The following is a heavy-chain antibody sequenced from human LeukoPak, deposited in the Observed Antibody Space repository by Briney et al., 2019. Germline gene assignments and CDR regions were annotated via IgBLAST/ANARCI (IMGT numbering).Heavy chain of an antibody. V-gene: IGHV1-2*02. J-gene: IGHJ4*02. CDR2: INPNSGGT. CDR1: GYTFTGYY. D-gene: IGHD6-6*01. CDR3: ARDLAARRKPNYFDY. Sequence: VASVKVSCKASGYTFTGYYMHRVRQAPGQGLEWMGWINPNSGGTNYAQKFQGRVTMTRDTSISTAYMELSRLRSDDTAVYYCARDLAARRKPNYFDYWGQGTLVTVSS.